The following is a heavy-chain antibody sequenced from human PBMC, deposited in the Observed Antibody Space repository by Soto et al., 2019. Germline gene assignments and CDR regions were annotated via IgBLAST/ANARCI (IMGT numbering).Heavy chain of an antibody. V-gene: IGHV3-30*18. CDR1: GFTLSSYG. J-gene: IGHJ6*02. CDR2: ISYDGYHK. D-gene: IGHD5-18*01. CDR3: AKGRVGTDARVRGVGV. Sequence: GGSLRLSCAASGFTLSSYGINWIRQAPGKGLEWVAVISYDGYHKYYADSVEGRFAISRDISKNTLYLQMNSLRAEDTAVYYCAKGRVGTDARVRGVGVWGQGTTVTVSS.